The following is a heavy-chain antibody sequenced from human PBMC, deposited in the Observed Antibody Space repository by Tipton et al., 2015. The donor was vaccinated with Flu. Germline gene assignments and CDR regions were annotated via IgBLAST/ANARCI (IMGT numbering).Heavy chain of an antibody. Sequence: SLRLSCAASGFTFSNFAMHWVRQAPGKGLEWVAGIWYDGSNKYYADSAKGRFTISRDNSKNTLYLQMNSLRAEDTAVYYCARGYDILTDGGGYFDYWGQGTLVTVSS. CDR1: GFTFSNFA. CDR2: IWYDGSNK. J-gene: IGHJ4*02. D-gene: IGHD3-9*01. V-gene: IGHV3-33*01. CDR3: ARGYDILTDGGGYFDY.